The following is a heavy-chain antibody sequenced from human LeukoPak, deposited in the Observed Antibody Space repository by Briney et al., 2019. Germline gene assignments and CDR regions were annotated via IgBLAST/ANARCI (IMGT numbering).Heavy chain of an antibody. CDR2: INPNSGGT. CDR3: ARDSGSGSYFDY. D-gene: IGHD1-26*01. Sequence: ASVKVSCKASGYTFTGYYMHWVRQTPGQGLECMGWINPNSGGTNYAQKFQGRVTMTRDTSISTAYMELSRLRSDDTAVYYCARDSGSGSYFDYWGQGTLVTVSS. CDR1: GYTFTGYY. J-gene: IGHJ4*02. V-gene: IGHV1-2*02.